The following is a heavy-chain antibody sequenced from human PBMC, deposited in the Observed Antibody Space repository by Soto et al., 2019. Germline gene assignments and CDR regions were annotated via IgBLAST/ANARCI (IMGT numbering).Heavy chain of an antibody. V-gene: IGHV1-2*04. D-gene: IGHD3-10*01. Sequence: ASVKVSCKASGYTFTGYYMHWVRQAPGQGLEWMGWIHPNSGGTNYAQKFQGWVTMTRDTSISTAYMELSRLRSDDTAVYYCARGRYYGSGVYYYYGMDVWGQGTTVTVSS. CDR1: GYTFTGYY. CDR2: IHPNSGGT. J-gene: IGHJ6*02. CDR3: ARGRYYGSGVYYYYGMDV.